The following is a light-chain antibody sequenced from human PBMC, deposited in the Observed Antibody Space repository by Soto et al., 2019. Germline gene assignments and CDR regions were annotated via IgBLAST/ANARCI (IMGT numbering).Light chain of an antibody. CDR3: SSYTSSSTYV. CDR2: DVT. J-gene: IGLJ1*01. V-gene: IGLV2-14*01. Sequence: QSVLTQPASVSGSPVQSITISCTGTRSDVGGYNYVYWHQQHPGKAPKLLIYDVTNRPSGVSDRFSGSKSGNTASLTISGLQAEDEADYYSSSYTSSSTYVFGAGTKVTVL. CDR1: RSDVGGYNY.